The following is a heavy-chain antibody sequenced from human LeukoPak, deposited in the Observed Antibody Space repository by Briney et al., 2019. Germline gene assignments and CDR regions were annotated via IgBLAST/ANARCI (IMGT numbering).Heavy chain of an antibody. CDR3: AREGGSYLVFDAFDI. Sequence: PGGSLRLSCAASGFTFSSYSMNWVRQAPGKGQEWVSYISSSSSTIYYADSVKGRFTISRDNAKNSLYLQMNSLRAEDTAVYYCAREGGSYLVFDAFDIWGQGTMVTVSS. D-gene: IGHD1-26*01. CDR2: ISSSSSTI. CDR1: GFTFSSYS. J-gene: IGHJ3*02. V-gene: IGHV3-48*01.